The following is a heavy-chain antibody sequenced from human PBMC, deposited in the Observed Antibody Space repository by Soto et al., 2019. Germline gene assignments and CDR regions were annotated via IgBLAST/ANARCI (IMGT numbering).Heavy chain of an antibody. V-gene: IGHV3-23*01. J-gene: IGHJ6*02. Sequence: LRRACAASGFTFSCYAMRWVRQAPGKGLECVPAISGSGGRTYYADSAKGRFTISSDNSKNPLYLPMTSLSAEDTAVYYCAKDLTAPPGSVMDVWGQGTPVTVSS. CDR2: ISGSGGRT. CDR3: AKDLTAPPGSVMDV. D-gene: IGHD3-9*01. CDR1: GFTFSCYA.